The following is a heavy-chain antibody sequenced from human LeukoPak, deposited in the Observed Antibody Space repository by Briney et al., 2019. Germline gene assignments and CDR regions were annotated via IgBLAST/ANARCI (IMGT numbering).Heavy chain of an antibody. J-gene: IGHJ4*02. CDR2: ISSSGSTI. V-gene: IGHV3-48*03. Sequence: GGSLRLSCAASGFTFSSYEMNWVRQAPGKGLEWVSYISSSGSTIYYADSVKGRFTISRDNAKNSLYLQMNSLRAEDTAVYYCARDAAEYYFDYWGQGTLVTVSS. CDR1: GFTFSSYE. D-gene: IGHD6-13*01. CDR3: ARDAAEYYFDY.